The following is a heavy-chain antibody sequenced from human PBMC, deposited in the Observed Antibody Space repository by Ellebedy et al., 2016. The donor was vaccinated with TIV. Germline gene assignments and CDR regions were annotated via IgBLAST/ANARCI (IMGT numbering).Heavy chain of an antibody. D-gene: IGHD7-27*01. Sequence: GESLKISCAGPGFTFSSYGLSWVRQAPGKGLEGVSTFSDSGGSTFYADSVKGRFTISRDNSKNTLFLQMNSLRADDTAVYYCAEEDTWAPPHYWGPGTLVTVSS. V-gene: IGHV3-23*01. CDR2: FSDSGGST. J-gene: IGHJ4*02. CDR3: AEEDTWAPPHY. CDR1: GFTFSSYG.